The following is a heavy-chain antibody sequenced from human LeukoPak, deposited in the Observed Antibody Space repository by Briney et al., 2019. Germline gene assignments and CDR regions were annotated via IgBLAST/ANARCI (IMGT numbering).Heavy chain of an antibody. V-gene: IGHV1-69*01. Sequence: SVKVSCKASGGTFSSYAISWVRQAPGQGLEWMGGIIPIFGTANYAQKFQGRVTITADESTSTGYMELSSLRSEDTAVYYCASRRTSSSYYFDYWGQGTLVTVSS. J-gene: IGHJ4*02. CDR2: IIPIFGTA. CDR1: GGTFSSYA. CDR3: ASRRTSSSYYFDY. D-gene: IGHD2-2*01.